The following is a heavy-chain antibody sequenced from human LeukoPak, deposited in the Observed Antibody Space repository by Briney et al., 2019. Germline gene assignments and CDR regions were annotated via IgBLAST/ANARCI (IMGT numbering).Heavy chain of an antibody. Sequence: GGSLRLSCAASGFTFSNYWMHWVRQPPGEGLVWVSRINSAGSTTNYAGSVKGRFTISRDNAKNTVYLQVNSLRADDTAVYYCARVVDEWLSSGGLYPWGQGTLVTVSS. CDR1: GFTFSNYW. V-gene: IGHV3-74*01. D-gene: IGHD3-3*01. CDR2: INSAGSTT. CDR3: ARVVDEWLSSGGLYP. J-gene: IGHJ5*02.